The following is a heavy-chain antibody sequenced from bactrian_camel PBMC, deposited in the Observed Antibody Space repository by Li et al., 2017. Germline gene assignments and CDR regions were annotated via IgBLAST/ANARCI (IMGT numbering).Heavy chain of an antibody. D-gene: IGHD3*01. J-gene: IGHJ4*01. CDR1: DYTTTVGC. CDR3: VADRPFNGYCSRPVVDFAY. CDR2: IDSDGTI. Sequence: HVQLVESGGGSVQAGESLRLSCEASDYTTTVGCMGWFRQAPGKLREGVARIDSDGTIGYEDSVKGRATISNDNAKNTLYLHMDSLKPEDTAMYYCVADRPFNGYCSRPVVDFAYRGQGTQVTVS. V-gene: IGHV3S53*01.